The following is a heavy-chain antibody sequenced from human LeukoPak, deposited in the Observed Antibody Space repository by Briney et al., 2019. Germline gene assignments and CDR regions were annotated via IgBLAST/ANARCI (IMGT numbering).Heavy chain of an antibody. CDR2: ISSSGSTI. Sequence: PGGSLRLSCAASGFTFSDYYMSWIRQAPGEGLEWVSYISSSGSTIYYADSVKGRFTISRDNAKNSLYLQMNSLRAEDTAVYYCASGEYGSGSYYRHFQHWGQGTLVTVSS. CDR3: ASGEYGSGSYYRHFQH. J-gene: IGHJ1*01. D-gene: IGHD3-10*01. V-gene: IGHV3-11*01. CDR1: GFTFSDYY.